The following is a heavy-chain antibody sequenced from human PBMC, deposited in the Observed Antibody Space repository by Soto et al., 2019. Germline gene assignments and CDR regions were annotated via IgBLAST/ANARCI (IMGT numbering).Heavy chain of an antibody. V-gene: IGHV3-13*01. J-gene: IGHJ5*02. CDR1: GFIFSTYD. CDR3: ARGRSNHYGSSPPPRFDP. Sequence: EVQLVESGGGLVQPGGSLRLSCAASGFIFSTYDMHWVRQATGKGLEWVSAIGTLRDTYYRDSVKGRFTISRENARNSVYLQMNRLRAGDTAVYYCARGRSNHYGSSPPPRFDPWGRGTLVTVSS. CDR2: IGTLRDT. D-gene: IGHD3-10*01.